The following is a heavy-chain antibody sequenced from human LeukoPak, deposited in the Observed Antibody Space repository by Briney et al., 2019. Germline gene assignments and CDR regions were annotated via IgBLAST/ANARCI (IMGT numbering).Heavy chain of an antibody. Sequence: GGSLRLSCAASGFTFTNHWMSWVRQAPGKGLEWVANIKQDGRDKFYVESVKGRFTISRDNAKNSLYLLMSSLRAEDTAVYYCTRLSDTEGSSTSYRASDIWGQGTMVTVSS. V-gene: IGHV3-7*01. CDR2: IKQDGRDK. J-gene: IGHJ3*02. D-gene: IGHD6-13*01. CDR1: GFTFTNHW. CDR3: TRLSDTEGSSTSYRASDI.